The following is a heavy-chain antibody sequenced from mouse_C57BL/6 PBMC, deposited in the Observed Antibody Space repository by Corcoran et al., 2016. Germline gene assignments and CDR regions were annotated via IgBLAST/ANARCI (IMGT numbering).Heavy chain of an antibody. CDR3: ARFYSYWYFDV. D-gene: IGHD2-12*01. J-gene: IGHJ1*03. CDR2: INPNNGGT. CDR1: GYTLTDYE. V-gene: IGHV1-26*01. Sequence: EVQLQQSGPELVKPGASVKISGKASGYTLTDYEVNWVKQSHGKNLELIGDINPNNGGTSYNQKFKGKATLTVDKSSSTAYMELRSLTSEDSAVYYCARFYSYWYFDVWGTGTTVTVSS.